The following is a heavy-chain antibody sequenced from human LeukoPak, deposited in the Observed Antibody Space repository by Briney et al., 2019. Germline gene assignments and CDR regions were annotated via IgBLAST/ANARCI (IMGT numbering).Heavy chain of an antibody. Sequence: ASVKVSCKASGYTFIGYYMHWVRQAPGQGLEWMGWINPNSGGTNYAQKFQGRVTMTRDTSISTAYMELSRLRSDDTAVYYRARVLSSSIAARELNTMSAFDIWGQGTMVTVSS. V-gene: IGHV1-2*02. CDR1: GYTFIGYY. CDR2: INPNSGGT. CDR3: ARVLSSSIAARELNTMSAFDI. D-gene: IGHD6-6*01. J-gene: IGHJ3*02.